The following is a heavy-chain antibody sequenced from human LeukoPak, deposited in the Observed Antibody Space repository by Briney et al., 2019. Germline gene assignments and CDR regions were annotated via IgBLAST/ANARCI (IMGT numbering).Heavy chain of an antibody. Sequence: KPSETLSLTCAVYGGSFSGYYWSWIRQPPGKGLEWIGEINHSGSTNYNPSLKSRVTISVDTSKNQFSLKLSSVTAADTAVYYCARGTYYDFWSGYSSLGAFDIWGQGTMVTVSS. D-gene: IGHD3-3*01. J-gene: IGHJ3*02. CDR2: INHSGST. CDR1: GGSFSGYY. V-gene: IGHV4-34*01. CDR3: ARGTYYDFWSGYSSLGAFDI.